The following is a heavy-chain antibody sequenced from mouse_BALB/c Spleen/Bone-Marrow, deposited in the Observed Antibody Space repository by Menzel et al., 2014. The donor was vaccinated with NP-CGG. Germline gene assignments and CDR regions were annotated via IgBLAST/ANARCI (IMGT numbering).Heavy chain of an antibody. J-gene: IGHJ2*01. CDR3: ATYDGYYFDY. V-gene: IGHV3-8*02. CDR1: GDSITSGY. Sequence: EVKLVESGPSLVKPSQTLSLPCSVTGDSITSGYWNWIRKFPGNKLEYMGYISYSGTTYYSPSLKSRISITRDTSKNQHYLQLNSVTTEDTATYYCATYDGYYFDYWGQGTTLTVSS. D-gene: IGHD1-2*01. CDR2: ISYSGTT.